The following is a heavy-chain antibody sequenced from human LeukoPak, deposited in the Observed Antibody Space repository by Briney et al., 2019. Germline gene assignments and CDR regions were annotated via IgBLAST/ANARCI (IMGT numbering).Heavy chain of an antibody. CDR3: ARRGSGWYGNAFDI. J-gene: IGHJ3*02. Sequence: SETLSLTCTVSGGSISSGGYYWSWIRQHPGTGLEWIGYIYYSGSTYYNPSLKSRVTISVDTSKNQLSLKLSSVTAADTAVYYCARRGSGWYGNAFDIWGQGTMVTVSS. CDR1: GGSISSGGYY. D-gene: IGHD6-19*01. V-gene: IGHV4-31*03. CDR2: IYYSGST.